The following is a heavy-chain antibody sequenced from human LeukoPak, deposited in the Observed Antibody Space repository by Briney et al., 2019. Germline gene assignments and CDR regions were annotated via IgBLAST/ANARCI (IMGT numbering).Heavy chain of an antibody. CDR3: ARGGNYGLTYFFDY. J-gene: IGHJ4*02. Sequence: PSETLSLTCTVTGGSISSYYWRWIRQPPGKGLAWIGYMYYSGSTNYNPSLKSRVTISVDTSKNQFSLKLTSVTAADTAVYYCARGGNYGLTYFFDYWGQGTLVTVSS. CDR2: MYYSGST. CDR1: GGSISSYY. D-gene: IGHD5-24*01. V-gene: IGHV4-59*01.